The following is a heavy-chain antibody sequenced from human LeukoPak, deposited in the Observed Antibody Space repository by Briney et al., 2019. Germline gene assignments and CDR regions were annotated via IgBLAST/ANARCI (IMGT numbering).Heavy chain of an antibody. Sequence: GGSLRLSCAASGXIFRNYAMSWVRQAPGKGLESVSTISGSASDTHYADSVKGRFTISRDNSKNTLYLHMDSLTAEDTAVYYCAKDGEDWGQGTLVTVSS. CDR2: ISGSASDT. V-gene: IGHV3-23*01. J-gene: IGHJ4*02. D-gene: IGHD2-21*01. CDR3: AKDGED. CDR1: GXIFRNYA.